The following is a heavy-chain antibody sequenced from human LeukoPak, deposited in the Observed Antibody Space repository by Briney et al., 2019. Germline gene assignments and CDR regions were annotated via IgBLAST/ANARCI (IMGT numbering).Heavy chain of an antibody. CDR3: ARARGYSSSAVDY. Sequence: PSETLSLTCAVYGGCFSGYYWSWIRQPPGKGLEWIGEINHSGSTNYNPSLKSRVTISVDTSKNQFSLKLSSVTAADTAVYYCARARGYSSSAVDYWGQGTLVTVSS. V-gene: IGHV4-34*01. D-gene: IGHD6-6*01. J-gene: IGHJ4*02. CDR1: GGCFSGYY. CDR2: INHSGST.